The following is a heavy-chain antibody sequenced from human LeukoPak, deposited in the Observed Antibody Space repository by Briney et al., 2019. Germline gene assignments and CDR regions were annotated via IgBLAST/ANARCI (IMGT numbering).Heavy chain of an antibody. V-gene: IGHV3-23*01. CDR1: GFTFSSYA. CDR2: ISGSGGIA. CDR3: AKTPNSGYDSDFDF. J-gene: IGHJ4*02. D-gene: IGHD5-12*01. Sequence: GGSLRLSCAASGFTFSSYAMSWVRQAPGKGLEWVSTISGSGGIASHADSVKGRFTISRDNSKNTLFLQMDSLRAEDTAVYYCAKTPNSGYDSDFDFWGQGILVTVSS.